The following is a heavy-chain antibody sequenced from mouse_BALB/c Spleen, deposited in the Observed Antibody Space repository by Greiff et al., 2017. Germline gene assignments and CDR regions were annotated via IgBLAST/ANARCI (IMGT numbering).Heavy chain of an antibody. CDR2: INPSSGYT. V-gene: IGHV1-4*02. J-gene: IGHJ2*01. D-gene: IGHD1-1*02. Sequence: VQLQQSAAELARPGASVKMSCKASGYTFTSYTMPWVKQRPGQGLEWIGYINPSSGYTEYNQKFKDKTTLTADKSSSTAYMQLSSLTSEDSAVYYCARRLSYYFDYWGQGTTLTVSS. CDR1: GYTFTSYT. CDR3: ARRLSYYFDY.